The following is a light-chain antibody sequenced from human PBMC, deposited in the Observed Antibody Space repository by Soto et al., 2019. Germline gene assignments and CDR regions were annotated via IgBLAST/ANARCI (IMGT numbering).Light chain of an antibody. CDR2: DAS. Sequence: EIVLTQSPATLSLSPGERATLSCRASQSVSSYLAWYQQKPGQAPRLLIYDASNRATGIPARFSGSGSGTAFTLTISSLEPGDFAVYYCQQRSIWPLTFGGGTKVELK. V-gene: IGKV3-11*01. CDR1: QSVSSY. J-gene: IGKJ4*01. CDR3: QQRSIWPLT.